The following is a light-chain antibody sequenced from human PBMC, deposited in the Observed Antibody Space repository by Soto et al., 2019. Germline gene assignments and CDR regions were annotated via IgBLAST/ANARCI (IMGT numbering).Light chain of an antibody. CDR3: QQYNNWPPP. CDR1: QSVSSN. CDR2: GAS. V-gene: IGKV3-15*01. Sequence: EIVMTQSPATLSVSPGERATLSCRASQSVSSNLAWYQQKPGQAPRLLIYGASTRATGLSARFSGSRSGTEFTLTICSLQSEDFAVYYCQQYNNWPPPFGHGTRLEMK. J-gene: IGKJ5*01.